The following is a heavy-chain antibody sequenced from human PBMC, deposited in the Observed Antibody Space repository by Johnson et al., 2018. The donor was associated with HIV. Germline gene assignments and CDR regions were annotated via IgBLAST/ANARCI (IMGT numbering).Heavy chain of an antibody. V-gene: IGHV3-7*03. J-gene: IGHJ3*02. Sequence: VQLVESGGGLVQPGRSLRLSCAASGFTFDDYAMHWVRQAPGKGLEWVANINQDGSEKYYVDSVKGRFTISRDNAKNSLYLQMNSLRVEDTGVYYCARGASSSNSFDIWGQGTMVTVSS. CDR3: ARGASSSNSFDI. CDR2: INQDGSEK. CDR1: GFTFDDYA. D-gene: IGHD6-6*01.